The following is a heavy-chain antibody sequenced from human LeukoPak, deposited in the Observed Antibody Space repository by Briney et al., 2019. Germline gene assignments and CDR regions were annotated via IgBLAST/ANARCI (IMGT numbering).Heavy chain of an antibody. CDR2: IKQDGSET. J-gene: IGHJ4*02. D-gene: IGHD3-16*01. CDR1: AFTFSSSW. Sequence: GGPLRLSCAASAFTFSSSWMSWVRQAPGKGLEWVANIKQDGSETYYVDSVKGRFTISRDNAKNSLYLQMNSLRAEDTAVYYCLAGGYWGQGTLVTVSS. CDR3: LAGGY. V-gene: IGHV3-7*01.